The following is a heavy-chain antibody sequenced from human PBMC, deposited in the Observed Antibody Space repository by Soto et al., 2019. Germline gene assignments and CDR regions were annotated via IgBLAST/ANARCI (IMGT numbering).Heavy chain of an antibody. CDR2: INPKSGDR. Sequence: GASVKVSCKASGYTFSDSYIHWVRQAPGQGLQWMGCINPKSGDRRYAQMFRGWVFMTRDTSISTAYMEVSGLKSDDTAVYFCARGAEVGIELAAFDQWGQGTLVTVSS. V-gene: IGHV1-2*04. CDR3: ARGAEVGIELAAFDQ. D-gene: IGHD2-8*02. J-gene: IGHJ4*02. CDR1: GYTFSDSY.